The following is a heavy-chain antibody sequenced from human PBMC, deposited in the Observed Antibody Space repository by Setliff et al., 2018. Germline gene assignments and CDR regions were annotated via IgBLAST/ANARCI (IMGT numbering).Heavy chain of an antibody. CDR1: GFTFSSYA. D-gene: IGHD2-15*01. V-gene: IGHV3-23*01. J-gene: IGHJ4*02. CDR3: ASSSGGNYEAYFDY. Sequence: GGSLRLSCAASGFTFSSYAMSWVRQAPGKELEWVSAISGSGGSTYYADSVKGRFTISRDNSKNTLYLQMNSLRAEDTAVYYCASSSGGNYEAYFDYWGQGTLVTVSS. CDR2: ISGSGGST.